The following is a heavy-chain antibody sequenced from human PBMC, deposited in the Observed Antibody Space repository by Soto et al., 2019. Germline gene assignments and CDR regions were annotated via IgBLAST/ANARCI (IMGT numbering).Heavy chain of an antibody. V-gene: IGHV4-4*02. CDR1: GGSISRSNW. D-gene: IGHD6-13*01. J-gene: IGHJ2*01. CDR2: IYHSGNT. Sequence: QVQLQESGPGLVKPSGTLSVTCAVSGGSISRSNWWSWVRQPPGKGLEWIGEIYHSGNTNYNPSLKSRVTIAVDKSNHQFSLNLTSVTAADTAVYYCTRVLAALGNRWYFDLWGRGTLVSVSS. CDR3: TRVLAALGNRWYFDL.